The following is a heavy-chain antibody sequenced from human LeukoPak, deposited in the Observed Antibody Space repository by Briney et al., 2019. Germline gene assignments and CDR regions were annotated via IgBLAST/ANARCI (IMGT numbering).Heavy chain of an antibody. D-gene: IGHD5-18*01. J-gene: IGHJ3*02. CDR2: ISAYNGNT. Sequence: GASVKVSCKASGYTFTSYGISWVRQAPGQGLEWMGWISAYNGNTNYAQKLQGRVTMTTDTSTSTAYMELRSLRSDDTAVYYCARDRAQWIRLWVDAFDIWGQGTMVTVSS. V-gene: IGHV1-18*01. CDR3: ARDRAQWIRLWVDAFDI. CDR1: GYTFTSYG.